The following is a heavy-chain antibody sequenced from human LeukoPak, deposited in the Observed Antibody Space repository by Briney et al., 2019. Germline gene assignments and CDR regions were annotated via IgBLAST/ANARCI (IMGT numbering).Heavy chain of an antibody. V-gene: IGHV1-46*01. CDR2: INPRGGSA. D-gene: IGHD4-17*01. CDR1: GYTVTTYY. CDR3: ARGHDYGDYGDIDY. J-gene: IGHJ4*02. Sequence: ASVKVSCKASGYTVTTYYMDWVRQAPGQGLEWMGIINPRGGSASYAQKFQGRVTMTRDTSTSTFYLELSSLRSEDTAVYYCARGHDYGDYGDIDYWGQGTLVTVSS.